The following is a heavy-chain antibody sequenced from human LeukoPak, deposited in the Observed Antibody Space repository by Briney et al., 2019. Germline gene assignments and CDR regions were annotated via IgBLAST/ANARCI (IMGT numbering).Heavy chain of an antibody. CDR2: IRSKANSYAT. J-gene: IGHJ4*02. CDR3: TTGTWIQLWLADY. D-gene: IGHD5-18*01. Sequence: GGSLKLSCAASGFTFSGSAMHWVRQASGKGLEWVGRIRSKANSYATAYAASVKGRFTISRDDSKNTLYLQMNSLKTEDTALYYCTTGTWIQLWLADYWGQGTLVTVSS. CDR1: GFTFSGSA. V-gene: IGHV3-73*01.